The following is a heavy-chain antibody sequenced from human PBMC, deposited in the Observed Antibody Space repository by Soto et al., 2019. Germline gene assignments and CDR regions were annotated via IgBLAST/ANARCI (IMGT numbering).Heavy chain of an antibody. CDR3: ATDPLTSYGDHLNYFDY. Sequence: GGSLRLSCAASGFTFSRYAMSWVRQAPGKGLQWVSTVGGSGDRTFYADSVKGRFTISRDASSNTLYLQMNTLGAEDTAVYYCATDPLTSYGDHLNYFDYWGRGTLVTVS. J-gene: IGHJ4*02. CDR1: GFTFSRYA. CDR2: VGGSGDRT. V-gene: IGHV3-23*01. D-gene: IGHD4-17*01.